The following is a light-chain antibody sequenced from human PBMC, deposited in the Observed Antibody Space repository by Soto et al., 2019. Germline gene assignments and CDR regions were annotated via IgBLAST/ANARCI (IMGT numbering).Light chain of an antibody. CDR3: QQYDNLPLT. J-gene: IGKJ4*01. CDR2: DAS. Sequence: DSPMTQSPSSLSASVGDRVTITCQASQDISNYLNWYQQKPGKAPKLLIYDASNLETGVPSRFSGSGSGTDFTFTISSLQPEDTATYYCQQYDNLPLTFGGGTKVEIK. V-gene: IGKV1-33*01. CDR1: QDISNY.